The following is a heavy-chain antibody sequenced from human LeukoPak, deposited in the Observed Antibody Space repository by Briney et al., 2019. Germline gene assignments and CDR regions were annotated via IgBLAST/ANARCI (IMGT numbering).Heavy chain of an antibody. CDR1: GFIFSSYS. D-gene: IGHD2-8*01. Sequence: GGSLRLSCAASGFIFSSYSINWVRQAPGKGLEWVSFISSSSTYICYADSVKGRFTISRDNAKSSLYLQMNSLRAEDTAVYYCARDRDMVLPPAGLDVWGRGATVTVSS. CDR2: ISSSSTYI. J-gene: IGHJ6*04. CDR3: ARDRDMVLPPAGLDV. V-gene: IGHV3-21*01.